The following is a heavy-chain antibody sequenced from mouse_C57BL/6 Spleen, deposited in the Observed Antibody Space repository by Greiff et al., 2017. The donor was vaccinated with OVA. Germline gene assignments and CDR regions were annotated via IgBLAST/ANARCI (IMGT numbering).Heavy chain of an antibody. CDR2: IHPKSGST. V-gene: IGHV1-64*01. J-gene: IGHJ1*03. D-gene: IGHD1-1*01. Sequence: QVQLQQPGAELVKPGASVKLSCKASGYTFTSYWMHWVKQRPGQGLEWIGMIHPKSGSTNYNEKFKSKATLTVDKSSSTAYMQLSSLTSEDSAVYYCASSTLYYASSYEVWGKGTTVTVSS. CDR3: ASSTLYYASSYEV. CDR1: GYTFTSYW.